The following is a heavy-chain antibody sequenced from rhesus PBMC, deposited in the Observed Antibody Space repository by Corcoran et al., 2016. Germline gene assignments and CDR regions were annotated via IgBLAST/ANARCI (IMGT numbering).Heavy chain of an antibody. Sequence: QLQLQESGPGLVKPSETLSFTCAVSGGSIRSNLWRWIRQYPGPGLAWIGSIAGRGGDTNYNPSLMSRVTVSTDTSKNQFSLKLNAVTAADTAVYYCARGGYCVSTSCSFDYWGQGVLVTVSS. CDR1: GGSIRSNL. D-gene: IGHD2-2*01. J-gene: IGHJ4*01. V-gene: IGHV4-173*01. CDR3: ARGGYCVSTSCSFDY. CDR2: IAGRGGDT.